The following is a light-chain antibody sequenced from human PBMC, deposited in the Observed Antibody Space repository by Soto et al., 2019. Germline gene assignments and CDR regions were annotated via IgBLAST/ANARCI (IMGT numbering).Light chain of an antibody. CDR3: QQRLMT. CDR2: DAS. J-gene: IGKJ1*01. Sequence: IVLTQSPATLSLSPGERATLSCRASQSVSSYLAWYQQKPGQAPRLLIYDASSRVAGIPARFRGSGSGTDFTLTISSLEPEDFAVYYCQQRLMTFGQGTKVEIK. CDR1: QSVSSY. V-gene: IGKV3-11*01.